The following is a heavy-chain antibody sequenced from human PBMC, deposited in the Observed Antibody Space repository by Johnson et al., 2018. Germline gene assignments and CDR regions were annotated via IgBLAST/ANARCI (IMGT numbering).Heavy chain of an antibody. J-gene: IGHJ3*02. Sequence: EVQLVETGGGLVQPGGSLRLSCAASGFTFSSYSMNWVRQAPGKGLEWVSYISSSSSTIYYADSVKGRFTISRDNAKNSLFLQMNSLRAEDTAVDYCAREGGSACYSGAFDIWGQGTMVTVSS. D-gene: IGHD6-19*01. CDR3: AREGGSACYSGAFDI. V-gene: IGHV3-48*01. CDR2: ISSSSSTI. CDR1: GFTFSSYS.